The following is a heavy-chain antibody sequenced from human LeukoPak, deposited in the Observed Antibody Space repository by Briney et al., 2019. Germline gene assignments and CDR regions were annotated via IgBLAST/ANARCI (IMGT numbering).Heavy chain of an antibody. J-gene: IGHJ6*02. D-gene: IGHD3-3*01. V-gene: IGHV3-66*01. CDR2: IYSGGST. Sequence: PGGSLRLSCVVSGFTVSNNYMSWVRQAPRKGLEWVSLIYSGGSTYYADSVKGRFTISRDNSKNTLYLQMNSLRAEDTAVYYCARDPNTYYDFWSGYYNMRGYYYYGMDVWGQGTTVTVSS. CDR1: GFTVSNNY. CDR3: ARDPNTYYDFWSGYYNMRGYYYYGMDV.